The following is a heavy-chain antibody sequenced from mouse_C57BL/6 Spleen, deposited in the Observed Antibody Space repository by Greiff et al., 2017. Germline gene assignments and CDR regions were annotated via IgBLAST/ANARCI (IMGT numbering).Heavy chain of an antibody. CDR3: ARGDYDDGDY. CDR2: IDPSDSYT. J-gene: IGHJ2*01. V-gene: IGHV1-69*01. CDR1: GYTFTSYW. Sequence: QVQLQQPGAELVMPGASVKLSCKASGYTFTSYWMHWVKQRPGQGLEWIGEIDPSDSYTNYNQKFKGKSTLTVDKSSSTAYMQLSSLTSEDSAVYDCARGDYDDGDYWGQGTTLTVSS. D-gene: IGHD2-4*01.